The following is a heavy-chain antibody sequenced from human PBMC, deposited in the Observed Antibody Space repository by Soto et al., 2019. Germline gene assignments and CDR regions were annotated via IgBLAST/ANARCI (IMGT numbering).Heavy chain of an antibody. CDR2: ISAYNGNT. J-gene: IGHJ5*02. CDR1: GYTFTSYG. D-gene: IGHD1-26*01. Sequence: WASVKVSCKASGYTFTSYGISWVRQAPGQGLEWMGRISAYNGNTNYAQKLQGRVTMTTDTSTSTAYMELRSLRSDDTVVYYCARVVGALGHWFDPWGQGTLVTAPQ. CDR3: ARVVGALGHWFDP. V-gene: IGHV1-18*01.